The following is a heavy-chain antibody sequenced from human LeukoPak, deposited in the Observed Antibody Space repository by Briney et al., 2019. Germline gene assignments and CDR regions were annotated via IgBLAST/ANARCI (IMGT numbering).Heavy chain of an antibody. CDR1: GFTFSSYS. CDR2: ISSSSSYI. D-gene: IGHD1-7*01. V-gene: IGHV3-21*01. CDR3: ARVRITGTTPPYWYYYGMDV. J-gene: IGHJ6*02. Sequence: GGSLRLSCAASGFTFSSYSMNWVRQAPGKGLERVSSISSSSSYIYYADSVKGRFTISRDNAKNSLYLQMNSLRAEDTAVYYCARVRITGTTPPYWYYYGMDVWGQGTTVTVSS.